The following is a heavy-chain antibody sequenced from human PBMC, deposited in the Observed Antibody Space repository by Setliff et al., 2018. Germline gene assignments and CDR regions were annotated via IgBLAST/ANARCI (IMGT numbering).Heavy chain of an antibody. V-gene: IGHV3-49*04. Sequence: PGGSLRLSCTASGFTFGDYAMSWVRQAPGKGLEWVGFIRSKAYGGTTEYAASVKGRFTISRDDSKSIAYLQMNSLRAEDTAVYYCARESGISSAFDIWGQGTRVTVSS. D-gene: IGHD3-3*01. J-gene: IGHJ3*02. CDR2: IRSKAYGGTT. CDR1: GFTFGDYA. CDR3: ARESGISSAFDI.